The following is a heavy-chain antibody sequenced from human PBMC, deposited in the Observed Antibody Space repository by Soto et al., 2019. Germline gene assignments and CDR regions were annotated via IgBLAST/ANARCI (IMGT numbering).Heavy chain of an antibody. J-gene: IGHJ6*02. Sequence: ASVKVSCKVSGYTLTELSMHWVRQALGKGLEWMGGFDPEDGETIYAQKFQGRVTMTEDTSTVTAYIELSSLRSEDTAVYYCETDNLYQGSSSIDVWGQGNTVTVSS. V-gene: IGHV1-24*01. CDR1: GYTLTELS. D-gene: IGHD6-6*01. CDR3: ETDNLYQGSSSIDV. CDR2: FDPEDGET.